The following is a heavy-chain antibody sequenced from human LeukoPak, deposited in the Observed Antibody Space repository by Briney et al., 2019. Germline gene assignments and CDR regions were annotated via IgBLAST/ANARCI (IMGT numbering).Heavy chain of an antibody. J-gene: IGHJ5*02. V-gene: IGHV5-51*01. CDR3: ARRAAAAGNWFDP. D-gene: IGHD6-13*01. Sequence: GESLKISCKGSGYSFTSYWIGWVRQMPGKGLEWMGIIYPGDSDTRYSPSFRGQVTISADKSISTAYLQWSSLKASDTAMYYCARRAAAAGNWFDPWGQGTLVTVSS. CDR1: GYSFTSYW. CDR2: IYPGDSDT.